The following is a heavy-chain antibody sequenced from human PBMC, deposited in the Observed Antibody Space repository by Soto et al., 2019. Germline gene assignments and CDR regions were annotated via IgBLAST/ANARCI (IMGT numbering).Heavy chain of an antibody. CDR3: ARAPRGYSYGVIFDY. V-gene: IGHV3-21*01. Sequence: GGSLRLSCAASGFTFISYSMNWVRQAPGKGLEWVSSISSSSSYIYYADSVKGRFTISRDNAKNSLYLQMNSLRAEDTAVYYCARAPRGYSYGVIFDYWGQGTLVTVSS. CDR1: GFTFISYS. D-gene: IGHD5-18*01. J-gene: IGHJ4*02. CDR2: ISSSSSYI.